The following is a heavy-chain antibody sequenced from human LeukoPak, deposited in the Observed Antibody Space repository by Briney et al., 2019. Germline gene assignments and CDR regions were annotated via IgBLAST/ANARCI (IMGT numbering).Heavy chain of an antibody. D-gene: IGHD2-15*01. CDR3: ARDRGYCSGGTCARPDY. CDR1: GFTFSYYY. Sequence: GGSLRLSCAASGFTFSYYYMNWVRQAPGKGLEWVSSISGSGTILYYADSVKGRFTIARYNAKKSLYLQMNSLRAEDTAVYYCARDRGYCSGGTCARPDYWGQGTLVTVSS. V-gene: IGHV3-11*01. J-gene: IGHJ4*02. CDR2: ISGSGTIL.